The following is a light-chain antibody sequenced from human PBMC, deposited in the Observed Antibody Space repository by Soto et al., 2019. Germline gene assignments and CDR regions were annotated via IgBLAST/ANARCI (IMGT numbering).Light chain of an antibody. V-gene: IGKV3-15*01. Sequence: EIVMTQSPATLSVSPGERATLSCGASQSISTKLAWYRQRPGQAPRLLIYGASTRATGIPARFSGSGSGTEFTLTISSLQSEDFAVYYCQQYNNWPRTFGQGTKVEIK. J-gene: IGKJ1*01. CDR1: QSISTK. CDR3: QQYNNWPRT. CDR2: GAS.